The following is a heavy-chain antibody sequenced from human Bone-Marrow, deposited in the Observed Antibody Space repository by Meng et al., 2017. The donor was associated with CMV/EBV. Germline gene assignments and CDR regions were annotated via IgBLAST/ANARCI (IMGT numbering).Heavy chain of an antibody. CDR1: GGSISSSSYY. J-gene: IGHJ5*02. V-gene: IGHV4-39*07. CDR3: ARDHAPALLRPRRFDP. D-gene: IGHD3-3*01. Sequence: GSLRLSSTVSGGSISSSSYYWGWIRQPPGKGLEWIGSIYYSGSTYYNPSLKRRVTISVDTSKNQFSLKLSAVTAVDTAVYYCARDHAPALLRPRRFDPWGQGTLVTVSS. CDR2: IYYSGST.